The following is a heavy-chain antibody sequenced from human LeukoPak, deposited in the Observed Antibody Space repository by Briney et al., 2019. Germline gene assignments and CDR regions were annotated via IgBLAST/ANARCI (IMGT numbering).Heavy chain of an antibody. J-gene: IGHJ4*02. CDR1: GFTFTSYW. CDR2: INSDGSTT. D-gene: IGHD6-19*01. V-gene: IGHV3-74*01. CDR3: ARVIYSGWEGELSD. Sequence: SGGSLRLSCAASGFTFTSYWMHWVRQAPGKGLVWVSRINSDGSTTSYADSVMGRFTISRDNAKNTLYLQMNSLRAEDTAVYYCARVIYSGWEGELSDWGQGTLVTVPS.